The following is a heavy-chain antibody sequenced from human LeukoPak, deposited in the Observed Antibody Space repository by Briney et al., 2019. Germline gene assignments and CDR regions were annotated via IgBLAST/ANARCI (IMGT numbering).Heavy chain of an antibody. V-gene: IGHV3-23*01. D-gene: IGHD1-26*01. J-gene: IGHJ4*02. Sequence: GGSLRLSCAGSGFSFSDYHMSWIRQAPGKGLEWVSVISGSGGATYYADSVKGRFTISRDNSKNTLYLQMNSLRAEDTAVFYCAKEMGATRPFDSWGQGTLVTVSS. CDR3: AKEMGATRPFDS. CDR2: ISGSGGAT. CDR1: GFSFSDYH.